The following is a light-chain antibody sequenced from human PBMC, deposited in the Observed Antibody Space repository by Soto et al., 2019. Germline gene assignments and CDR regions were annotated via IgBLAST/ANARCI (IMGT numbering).Light chain of an antibody. CDR3: HQYGSSPYT. CDR1: QSVSSSY. J-gene: IGKJ2*01. V-gene: IGKV3-20*01. CDR2: GAS. Sequence: EIVLTQSPGTLSLSPGERATLSCRASQSVSSSYLAWYQQKPGQAPRLLIYGASSRATGIPDRFSGSGSGTDFTLTISRLELEDFAVYYCHQYGSSPYTFGQGTKLE.